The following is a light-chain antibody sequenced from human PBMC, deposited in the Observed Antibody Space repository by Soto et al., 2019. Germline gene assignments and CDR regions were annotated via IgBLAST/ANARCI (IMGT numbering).Light chain of an antibody. CDR2: GNS. CDR3: QSYDSSLSVHYV. V-gene: IGLV1-40*01. CDR1: SSNIGAGYD. Sequence: QSVLTQPPSVSVAPGQRVTISCTGSSSNIGAGYDVHWYQQLPGTAPKLLIYGNSNRPSGVPDRFSGSKSDTSASLAITGLQAEDEADYYCQSYDSSLSVHYVFGTGTKVTVL. J-gene: IGLJ1*01.